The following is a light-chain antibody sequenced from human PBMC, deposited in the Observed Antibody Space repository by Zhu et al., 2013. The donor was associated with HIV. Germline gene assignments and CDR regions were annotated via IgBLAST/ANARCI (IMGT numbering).Light chain of an antibody. CDR3: QQYDSDSLWT. CDR1: QDISDS. J-gene: IGKJ1*01. CDR2: GAS. V-gene: IGKV1-8*01. Sequence: AIRMTQSPSSLSASTGDRVTITCRASQDISDSLAWYQLKPGTAPKLLIYGASTLQNGVPSRFSGSGSGTDFTLTINCLQSEDFATYYCQQYDSDSLWTFGQGTKVEIK.